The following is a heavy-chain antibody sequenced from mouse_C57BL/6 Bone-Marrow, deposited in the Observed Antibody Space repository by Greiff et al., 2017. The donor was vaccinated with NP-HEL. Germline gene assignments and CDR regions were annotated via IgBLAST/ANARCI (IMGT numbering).Heavy chain of an antibody. D-gene: IGHD2-3*01. CDR2: INYDGSST. CDR1: GFAFSDYY. Sequence: DVKLVESEGGLVQPGSSMKLSCTASGFAFSDYYMAWVRQVPEKGLEWVANINYDGSSTYYLDSLKSRFIISRDNAKNILYLQMSSLKSEDTATYYCARVNYDGYYVFFAYWGQGTLVTVSA. J-gene: IGHJ3*01. CDR3: ARVNYDGYYVFFAY. V-gene: IGHV5-16*01.